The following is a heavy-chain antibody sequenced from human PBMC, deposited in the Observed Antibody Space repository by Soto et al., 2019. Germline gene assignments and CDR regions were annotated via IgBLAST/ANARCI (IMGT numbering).Heavy chain of an antibody. CDR3: GRSSVVAPAAIGAWAGGYCIDV. J-gene: IGHJ6*01. CDR1: GGSISSGGYY. D-gene: IGHD2-2*01. Sequence: PSETLSLTCTVSGGSISSGGYYWSWIRQNPGKGLEWRGYIYYSGSTYYNPSLKRRVTISVDTTKTQCSLKLSSVTAADTAVYYCGRSSVVAPAAIGAWAGGYCIDVWGQGTTVTVSS. V-gene: IGHV4-31*03. CDR2: IYYSGST.